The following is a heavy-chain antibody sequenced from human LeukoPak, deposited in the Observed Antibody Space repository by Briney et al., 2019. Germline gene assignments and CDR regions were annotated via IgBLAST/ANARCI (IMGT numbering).Heavy chain of an antibody. Sequence: ASVKVSCKASGYTFTSYGISWVRQAPGQGLEWMGWISAYNGNTNYAQKLQGRVTMTTDTSTSTAYIELRSLRSDDTAVYYCARDYYDSTAPLMKNDYWGQGTLVTVSS. V-gene: IGHV1-18*01. D-gene: IGHD3-22*01. CDR2: ISAYNGNT. J-gene: IGHJ4*02. CDR1: GYTFTSYG. CDR3: ARDYYDSTAPLMKNDY.